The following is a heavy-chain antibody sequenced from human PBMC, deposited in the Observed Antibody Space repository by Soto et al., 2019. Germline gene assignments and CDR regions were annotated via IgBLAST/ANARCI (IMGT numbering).Heavy chain of an antibody. J-gene: IGHJ3*02. CDR2: IYSGGST. CDR1: GFTVSSNY. D-gene: IGHD3-3*01. V-gene: IGHV3-53*04. CDR3: ARVRLRFLELDAFDI. Sequence: GGSLRLSCAASGFTVSSNYMSWVRQAPGKGLEWVSVIYSGGSTYYADSVKGRFTISRHNSKNTLYLQMNSLRAEDTAVYYCARVRLRFLELDAFDIWGQGTMVTVSS.